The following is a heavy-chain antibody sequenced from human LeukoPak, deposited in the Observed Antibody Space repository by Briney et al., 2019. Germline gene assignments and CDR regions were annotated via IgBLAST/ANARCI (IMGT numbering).Heavy chain of an antibody. D-gene: IGHD4-11*01. CDR2: ISGGGGST. J-gene: IGHJ5*02. CDR3: AKDAFYSNYGIPTFDP. Sequence: GGSLRLSCAASGFTFSSYAMSWVRQAPGKGLEWVSGISGGGGSTYYADSVKGRFTISRDNSKNTLYLQMNSLRAEDTAVYYCAKDAFYSNYGIPTFDPWGQGTLVTVSS. V-gene: IGHV3-23*01. CDR1: GFTFSSYA.